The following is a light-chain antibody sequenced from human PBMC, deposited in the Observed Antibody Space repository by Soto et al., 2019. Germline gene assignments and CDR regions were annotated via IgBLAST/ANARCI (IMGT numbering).Light chain of an antibody. CDR2: GTS. V-gene: IGKV3-15*01. J-gene: IGKJ5*01. CDR1: QSISTD. Sequence: EIVRTQSPATLSGSPGYRATLSCLASQSISTDLAWYQQIPGQAPRLLSYGTSTRSTGIPARCSGSGSGTEFTLTSSSLQSEDFAVYYCQHYDNWPLTFGQGTRLEIK. CDR3: QHYDNWPLT.